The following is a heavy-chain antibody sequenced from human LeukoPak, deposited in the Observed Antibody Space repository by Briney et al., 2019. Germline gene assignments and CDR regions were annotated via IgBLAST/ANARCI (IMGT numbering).Heavy chain of an antibody. CDR2: ISGSGGST. Sequence: PGGSLRLSCAASGFTFSSYAMSWVRQAPGKGLEWVSAISGSGGSTYYADSVKGRFTISKDNSKNTVDLLMNNVRAEDTAVYYCARGKFGDPLNYWGQGTLVTVSS. J-gene: IGHJ4*02. CDR1: GFTFSSYA. D-gene: IGHD3-10*01. V-gene: IGHV3-23*01. CDR3: ARGKFGDPLNY.